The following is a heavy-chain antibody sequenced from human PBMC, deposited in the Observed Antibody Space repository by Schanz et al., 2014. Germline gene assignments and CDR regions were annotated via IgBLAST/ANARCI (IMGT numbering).Heavy chain of an antibody. CDR2: IYASGAT. CDR1: GFTFNSYA. V-gene: IGHV3-23*05. J-gene: IGHJ4*02. CDR3: ARGIDVSDFWSGSPPKGGANDY. Sequence: DVQLLESGGGLVQPGGSLRLSCAASGFTFNSYAMTWVRQAPGKGLEWVSTIYASGATYYADSVKRRFTISRDISKNTLHLQVTSLRAEDTAVYYCARGIDVSDFWSGSPPKGGANDYWGQGTLVTVSS. D-gene: IGHD3-3*01.